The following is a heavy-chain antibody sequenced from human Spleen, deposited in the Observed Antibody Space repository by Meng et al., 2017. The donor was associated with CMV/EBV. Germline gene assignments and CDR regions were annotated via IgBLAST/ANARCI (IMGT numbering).Heavy chain of an antibody. CDR3: ARGLEEYLGWEMGY. J-gene: IGHJ4*02. V-gene: IGHV3-20*04. Sequence: GRLWWAGGGGDPPWGSRRLSCAAHGFTFDDDGMSWVRQAQGKVLELVSGIDIDGRDITYADSVKGRFTISRDTAKNSLYLEMNSLRVEGTAVYYCARGLEEYLGWEMGYWGQGTLVTVSS. CDR1: GFTFDDDG. D-gene: IGHD2/OR15-2a*01. CDR2: IDIDGRDI.